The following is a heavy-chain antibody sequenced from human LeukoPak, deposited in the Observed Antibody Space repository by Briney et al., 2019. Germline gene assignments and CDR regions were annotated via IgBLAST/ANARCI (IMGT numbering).Heavy chain of an antibody. CDR2: IYYSGST. J-gene: IGHJ5*02. CDR3: ARAVRDRGVILPWFDP. V-gene: IGHV4-59*01. D-gene: IGHD3-10*01. Sequence: PSETLSLTCTVSGGSISSSYWSWIRQPPGKGLEWIGYIYYSGSTNYNPSLKSRVTISVDTFKNQFPLKLSSVIAADTAVYYCARAVRDRGVILPWFDPWGQGTLVTVSS. CDR1: GGSISSSY.